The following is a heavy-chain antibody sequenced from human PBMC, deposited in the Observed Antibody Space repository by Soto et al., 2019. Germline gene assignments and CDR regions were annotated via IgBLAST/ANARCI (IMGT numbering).Heavy chain of an antibody. D-gene: IGHD3-10*01. CDR2: ISAYNGNT. CDR3: ARTGVYYGSGSYYMTNYLDY. J-gene: IGHJ4*02. Sequence: ASVKVSCKASGYTFTSYGISWVRQAPGQGLERMGWISAYNGNTNYAQKLQGRVTMTTDTSTSTAYMELRSLRSDDTAVYHGARTGVYYGSGSYYMTNYLDYWGQGTLVTVSS. CDR1: GYTFTSYG. V-gene: IGHV1-18*01.